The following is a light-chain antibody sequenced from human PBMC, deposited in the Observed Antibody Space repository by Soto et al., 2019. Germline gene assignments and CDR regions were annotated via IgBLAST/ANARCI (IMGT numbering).Light chain of an antibody. Sequence: EIVLTQSPATLSLSPGERATLSCRASQSVSSYLAWYQQKPGQAPRLLIYDASNRATGIPARFSGSGSGTDFTLTLSSLEPEDFAGYYCQQRSNWPGFGRGTRLEIK. CDR2: DAS. V-gene: IGKV3-11*01. CDR1: QSVSSY. CDR3: QQRSNWPG. J-gene: IGKJ5*01.